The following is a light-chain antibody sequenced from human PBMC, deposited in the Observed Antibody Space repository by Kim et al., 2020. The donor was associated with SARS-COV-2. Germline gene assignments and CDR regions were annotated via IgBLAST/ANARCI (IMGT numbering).Light chain of an antibody. J-gene: IGKJ1*01. V-gene: IGKV4-1*01. CDR2: WAS. Sequence: ATINCKSSLSVLHISDNNNYLAWYQQKPGQPPKLLIYWASSRESGVPDRFSGSGSGTDFTLTISSLQAEDVAVYYCQKYYSIPWTFGQGTKVDIK. CDR3: QKYYSIPWT. CDR1: LSVLHISDNNNY.